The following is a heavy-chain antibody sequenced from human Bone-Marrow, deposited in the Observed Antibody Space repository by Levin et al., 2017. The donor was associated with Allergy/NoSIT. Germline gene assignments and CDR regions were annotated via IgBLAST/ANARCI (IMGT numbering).Heavy chain of an antibody. CDR1: GFIYTNAW. Sequence: SCAASGFIYTNAWMSWVRQAPGKGLEWVGRIQTKTDGETRDYAAPVKGRFTISRDDSKNTLFLQMNSLKSEDTAVYYCTREYTWNGDDAFDIWGQGTLVSVSS. J-gene: IGHJ3*02. CDR2: IQTKTDGETR. V-gene: IGHV3-15*01. CDR3: TREYTWNGDDAFDI. D-gene: IGHD1-1*01.